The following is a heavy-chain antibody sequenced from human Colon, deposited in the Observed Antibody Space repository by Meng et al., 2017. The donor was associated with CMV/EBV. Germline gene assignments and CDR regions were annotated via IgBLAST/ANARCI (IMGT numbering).Heavy chain of an antibody. Sequence: GSLRLSCSASGGSISSYYWSWIRQPPGKGLEWIGYIYYSGSTNYSPSLKSRVTISVDTSKNHFSLNLTSVTAADTAVYYCARVDYSGNYDYWGQGTLVTVSS. CDR1: GGSISSYY. D-gene: IGHD4/OR15-4a*01. CDR2: IYYSGST. J-gene: IGHJ4*02. V-gene: IGHV4-59*01. CDR3: ARVDYSGNYDY.